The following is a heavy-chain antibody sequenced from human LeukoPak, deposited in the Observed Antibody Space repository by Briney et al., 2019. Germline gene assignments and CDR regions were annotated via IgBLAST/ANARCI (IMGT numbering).Heavy chain of an antibody. CDR2: ISGSGSGGST. J-gene: IGHJ4*02. V-gene: IGHV3-23*01. CDR1: GFTFSSSA. D-gene: IGHD3-9*01. CDR3: AKDLGYDILTGYPVDY. Sequence: GGSLRLSCAASGFTFSSSAMSWVRQAPGKGLEWVSNISGSGSGGSTYYADSVKGRFAISRDNSKNTLYLQMNSLRAEDTAVYYCAKDLGYDILTGYPVDYWGQGTLVTVSS.